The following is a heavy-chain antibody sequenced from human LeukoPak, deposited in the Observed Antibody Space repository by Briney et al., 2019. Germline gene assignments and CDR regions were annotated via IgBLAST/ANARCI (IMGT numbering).Heavy chain of an antibody. D-gene: IGHD3-3*01. Sequence: SETLYLTCTASGGSISSHYWSWIRQPPGKGLEWIGYIYYSGSTNYNPSLKSRVTISVDTSKNQFSLKLSSVTAADTAVYYCARVAIISTRYDFWSGYYSGVDAFDIWGQGTMVTVSS. V-gene: IGHV4-59*11. CDR2: IYYSGST. CDR3: ARVAIISTRYDFWSGYYSGVDAFDI. J-gene: IGHJ3*02. CDR1: GGSISSHY.